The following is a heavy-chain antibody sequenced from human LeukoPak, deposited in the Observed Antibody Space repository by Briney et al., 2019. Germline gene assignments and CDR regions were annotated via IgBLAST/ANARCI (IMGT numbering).Heavy chain of an antibody. J-gene: IGHJ4*02. CDR3: AGKSRDGYFDGRFDL. Sequence: GGSLRLSCAASGFTFDDYAMHWVRQAPGKGLEWVSLISGDGGSTYYADSVKGRFTISRDNAKNSLYLQMNSLRVEDTALYYCAGKSRDGYFDGRFDLWGQGTLVTVSS. V-gene: IGHV3-43*02. CDR1: GFTFDDYA. CDR2: ISGDGGST. D-gene: IGHD5-24*01.